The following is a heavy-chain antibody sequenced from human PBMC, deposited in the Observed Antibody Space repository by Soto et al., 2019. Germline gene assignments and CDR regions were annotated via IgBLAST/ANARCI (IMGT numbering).Heavy chain of an antibody. J-gene: IGHJ4*02. CDR3: ARSTSSGYYYY. Sequence: EVQLVETGGGLIQPGGSLRLSCAASGFTVSTNYMSWVRQAPGKGLEWVSGIYSGDTTSYADSVKGRFTISKDNSKNTLYLQMNSLSAEDTAVYYCARSTSSGYYYYWGQGTLVTVSS. D-gene: IGHD3-22*01. CDR1: GFTVSTNY. V-gene: IGHV3-53*02. CDR2: IYSGDTT.